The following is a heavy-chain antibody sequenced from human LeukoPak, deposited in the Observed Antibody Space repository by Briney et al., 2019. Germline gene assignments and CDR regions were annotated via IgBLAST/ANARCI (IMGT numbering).Heavy chain of an antibody. CDR1: GRSISSYY. CDR2: IYYSGST. V-gene: IGHV4-59*08. CDR3: ARHQMRYSYGTLFDY. Sequence: SETLSLTCTVSGRSISSYYWSSIRHPPGKGLEWIGFIYYSGSTYYNPSLKSRVTISVDTSKNQFSLRLSSVTATDTAEYFCARHQMRYSYGTLFDYWGQGTLVTVSS. J-gene: IGHJ4*02. D-gene: IGHD5-18*01.